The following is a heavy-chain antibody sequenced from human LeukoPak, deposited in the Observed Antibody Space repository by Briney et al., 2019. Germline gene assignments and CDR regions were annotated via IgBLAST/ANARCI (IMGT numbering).Heavy chain of an antibody. D-gene: IGHD6-19*01. V-gene: IGHV4-34*01. CDR1: GGSIRSYY. Sequence: SETLSLTCTVSGGSIRSYYWSWIRQPPGKGLEWIGEINHSGRTNYKPSLKSRVTISVDTSKNQFSLQLNSVTPGDTAVYYCARATYSSGWYEYYFDYWGQGTLVTVSS. CDR3: ARATYSSGWYEYYFDY. J-gene: IGHJ4*02. CDR2: INHSGRT.